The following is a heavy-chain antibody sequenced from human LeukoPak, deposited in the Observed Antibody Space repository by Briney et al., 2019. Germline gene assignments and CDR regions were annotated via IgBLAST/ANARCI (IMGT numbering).Heavy chain of an antibody. CDR2: ISSSSSYI. CDR1: GFTFSSYS. D-gene: IGHD3-22*01. Sequence: PGGSLRLSCAASGFTFSSYSMNWVRQAPGKGLEWVSCISSSSSYIYYAYSVKGRFTISRDNAKNSLYLQMNSLRAEDTAVYYCAREGEYYDSSGYRHNYYYYYMDVWGKGTTVTVSS. V-gene: IGHV3-21*01. J-gene: IGHJ6*03. CDR3: AREGEYYDSSGYRHNYYYYYMDV.